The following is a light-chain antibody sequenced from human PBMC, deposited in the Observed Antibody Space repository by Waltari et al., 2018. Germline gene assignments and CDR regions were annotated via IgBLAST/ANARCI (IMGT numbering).Light chain of an antibody. CDR2: AAS. V-gene: IGKV1-9*01. Sequence: IQLTQSPSSLSASVGDRVTITCRASQGFSSNLAWFQQRPGKAPKLLIYAASTLQSGVPSRFSGSGSGTDFTLIITSLQPEDFATYYCQQLYSYPLTFGGGTQVEIK. CDR1: QGFSSN. CDR3: QQLYSYPLT. J-gene: IGKJ4*01.